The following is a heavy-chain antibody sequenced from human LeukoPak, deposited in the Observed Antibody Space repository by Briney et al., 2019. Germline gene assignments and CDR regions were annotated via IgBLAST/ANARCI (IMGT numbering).Heavy chain of an antibody. D-gene: IGHD6-19*01. J-gene: IGHJ4*02. V-gene: IGHV1-2*02. CDR2: INPNSGGT. Sequence: ASVKVSCKASGYTFTGYYMHWVRQAPGQGLERMGWINPNSGGTNYAQKFQGRVTMTRDTSISTAYMELSRLRSDDTAVYYCARRASGWFPFDYWGQGTLVTVSS. CDR1: GYTFTGYY. CDR3: ARRASGWFPFDY.